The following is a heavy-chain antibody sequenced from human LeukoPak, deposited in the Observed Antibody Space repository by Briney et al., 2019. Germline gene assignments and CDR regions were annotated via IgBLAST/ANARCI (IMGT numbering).Heavy chain of an antibody. D-gene: IGHD3-9*01. J-gene: IGHJ5*02. V-gene: IGHV4-4*02. CDR3: ARAGEYYDILTGYYNVGNWFDP. CDR1: GGSISSSNW. CDR2: IYHSGST. Sequence: SETLSLTCAVSGGSISSSNWWSWVRQPPGKGLEWIGAIYHSGSTNYNPSLKSRVTISVDKSKNQFSLKLSSVTAADTAVYYCARAGEYYDILTGYYNVGNWFDPWGQGTLVTVSS.